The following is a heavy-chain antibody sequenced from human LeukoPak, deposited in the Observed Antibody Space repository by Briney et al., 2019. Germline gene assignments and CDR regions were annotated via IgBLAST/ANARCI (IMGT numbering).Heavy chain of an antibody. Sequence: KPSETLSLTCTVSGGSISSYYWSWIRQPPGKCLEWIGYIYYSGSTNYNPSLKSRVTISVDTSKNQFSLKLSSVTAADTAVYYCAGEKRGDYDVWRGSSYDYYYMDFWRKGTTVTVSS. J-gene: IGHJ6*03. CDR1: GGSISSYY. CDR2: IYYSGST. V-gene: IGHV4-59*01. CDR3: AGEKRGDYDVWRGSSYDYYYMDF. D-gene: IGHD3-3*01.